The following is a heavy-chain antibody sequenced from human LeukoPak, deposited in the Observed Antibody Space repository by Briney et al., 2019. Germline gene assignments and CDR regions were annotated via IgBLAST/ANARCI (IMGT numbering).Heavy chain of an antibody. J-gene: IGHJ4*02. V-gene: IGHV3-72*01. CDR2: IRNKPHSYTT. Sequence: GGSLRLSCAASGFTFSDAYMDWVRQAPGKGLQWVGRIRNKPHSYTTDYAASVNGRFTISRDDSKNSLFLQINSLKTEDTAVYYCTRVRHGDYFDPWGLGTLVTVSS. CDR3: TRVRHGDYFDP. D-gene: IGHD4-17*01. CDR1: GFTFSDAY.